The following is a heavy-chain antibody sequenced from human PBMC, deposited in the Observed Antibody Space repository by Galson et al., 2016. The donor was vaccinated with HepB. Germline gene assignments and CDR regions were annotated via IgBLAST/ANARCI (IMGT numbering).Heavy chain of an antibody. V-gene: IGHV3-73*01. Sequence: SLRLSCATSGFIFSGSAMHWVRQAPGKGLEWIGRIRTIANNYATTYAASMNGRFNISRGDSGNTTFLQMNSLKIEDAAVYFCARHESSTLDNWGQGTLVTVSS. CDR1: GFIFSGSA. J-gene: IGHJ4*02. CDR3: ARHESSTLDN. CDR2: IRTIANNYAT.